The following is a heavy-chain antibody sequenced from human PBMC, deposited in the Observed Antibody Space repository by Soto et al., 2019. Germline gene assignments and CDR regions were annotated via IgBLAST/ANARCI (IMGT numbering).Heavy chain of an antibody. CDR1: GGTFSSYA. J-gene: IGHJ5*02. D-gene: IGHD2-2*01. CDR2: ISAYNGNT. CDR3: ARDLEYQPQYP. V-gene: IGHV1-18*01. Sequence: QVQLVQSGAEVKKPGSSVKVSCKASGGTFSSYAISWVRQAPGQGLEWMGWISAYNGNTNYAQKVQGRVTMTTDTSTSTAYMELRSLRSDDTAVYYCARDLEYQPQYPWGQGTLVTVSS.